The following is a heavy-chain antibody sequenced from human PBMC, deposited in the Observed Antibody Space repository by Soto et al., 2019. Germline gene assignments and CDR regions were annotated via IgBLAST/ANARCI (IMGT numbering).Heavy chain of an antibody. Sequence: SVKVSCKASGGTFNSYAFSWVRQAPGQGLEWMGGIIPMFGTTNYAQKFQGRVTMTADESSSTAYMEVSSLRSEDTAVYYCARSKLRFPTRQYSTDYCSLADYYYDMDVWGQGTTVTVSS. CDR3: ARSKLRFPTRQYSTDYCSLADYYYDMDV. V-gene: IGHV1-69*13. J-gene: IGHJ6*02. D-gene: IGHD2-8*02. CDR1: GGTFNSYA. CDR2: IIPMFGTT.